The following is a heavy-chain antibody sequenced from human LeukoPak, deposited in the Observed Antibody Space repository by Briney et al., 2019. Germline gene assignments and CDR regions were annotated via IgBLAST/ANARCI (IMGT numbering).Heavy chain of an antibody. CDR2: SNPNSGGT. Sequence: ASVKFSCKASGFTFTCYDMHWVRQAPGQGLEWMGWSNPNSGGTNYAQKLQGRVTRTRDTSSSTAYMERSGLRSHDTAVHYCARENFIRGSGWNDAFDIWGQGTMVTVSS. CDR1: GFTFTCYD. CDR3: ARENFIRGSGWNDAFDI. V-gene: IGHV1-2*02. J-gene: IGHJ3*02. D-gene: IGHD6-19*01.